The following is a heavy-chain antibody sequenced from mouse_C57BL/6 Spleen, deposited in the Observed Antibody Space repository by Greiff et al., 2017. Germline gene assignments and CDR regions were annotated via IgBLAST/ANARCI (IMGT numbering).Heavy chain of an antibody. D-gene: IGHD1-1*01. CDR2: ISNGGGST. CDR3: ARHFTTVVATWPFAY. CDR1: GFTFSDYY. Sequence: VQLKESGGGLVQPGGSLKLSCAASGFTFSDYYMYWVRQTPEKRLEWVAYISNGGGSTDYPDTVKGRFTISRDNAKNTLYLQMSRLKSEDTAMYYCARHFTTVVATWPFAYWGQGTLVTVSA. V-gene: IGHV5-12*01. J-gene: IGHJ3*01.